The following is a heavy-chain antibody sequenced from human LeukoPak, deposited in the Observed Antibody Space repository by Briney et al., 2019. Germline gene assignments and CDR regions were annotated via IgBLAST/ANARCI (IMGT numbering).Heavy chain of an antibody. V-gene: IGHV3-23*01. CDR1: GFTSSSYA. Sequence: PSGGSLRLSCAASGFTSSSYAMSWVRQAPGKGLEWVSAISGSGGSTYYADSVKGRFTISRDNSKNTLYLQMNSLRAEDTAVYYCAKSGMITFGYLDYFDYWGQGTLVTVSS. J-gene: IGHJ4*02. CDR3: AKSGMITFGYLDYFDY. CDR2: ISGSGGST. D-gene: IGHD3-16*01.